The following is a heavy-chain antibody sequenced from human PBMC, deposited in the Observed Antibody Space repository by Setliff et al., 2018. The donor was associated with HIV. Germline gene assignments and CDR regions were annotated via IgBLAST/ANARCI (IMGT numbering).Heavy chain of an antibody. D-gene: IGHD7-27*01. J-gene: IGHJ4*02. CDR1: GGSISNSRYY. V-gene: IGHV4-39*07. Sequence: PSETLSLTCTVSGGSISNSRYYWSWIRQPPGKGLEWIGGIYYSGSTYYNPSLNSRVTMSVDTSKNQFSLTLRSLTAADTAVYYCVKGIVPNWGHHFDYWGQGTLVTVSS. CDR3: VKGIVPNWGHHFDY. CDR2: IYYSGST.